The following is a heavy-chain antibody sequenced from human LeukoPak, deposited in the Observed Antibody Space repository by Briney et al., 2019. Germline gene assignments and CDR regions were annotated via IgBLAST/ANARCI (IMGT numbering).Heavy chain of an antibody. CDR2: VYYIGTT. D-gene: IGHD7-27*01. CDR1: GGSISTYY. V-gene: IGHV4-59*08. CDR3: ARPGLGDAFDL. J-gene: IGHJ3*01. Sequence: PSETLSLTCTVPGGSISTYYWSWVRQPPGKGLEWIGYVYYIGTTNYNPSLKGRVTVSLGTSKDQISLRLTSVTAADTAVYYCARPGLGDAFDLWDQGTMVTVSS.